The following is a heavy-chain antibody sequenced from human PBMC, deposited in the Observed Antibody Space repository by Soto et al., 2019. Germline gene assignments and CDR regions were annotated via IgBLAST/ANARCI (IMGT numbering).Heavy chain of an antibody. V-gene: IGHV4-34*01. CDR2: INHSGST. Sequence: TSETLSLTCTISGGSISYYYWSWIRQPPGKGLEWIGEINHSGSTNYNPSLKSRVTISVDTSKNQFSLKLTSVTAADAAVYYCARGRDDSADYYYSAMDAWGRGTKVTVSS. J-gene: IGHJ6*02. CDR3: ARGRDDSADYYYSAMDA. CDR1: GGSISYYY. D-gene: IGHD3-22*01.